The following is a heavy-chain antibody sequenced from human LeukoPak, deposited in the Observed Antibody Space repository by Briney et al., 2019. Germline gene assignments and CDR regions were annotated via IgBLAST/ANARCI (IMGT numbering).Heavy chain of an antibody. CDR2: INPNSGGT. V-gene: IGHV1-2*06. J-gene: IGHJ5*02. CDR1: GYTFTGYY. Sequence: ASVKVSCKASGYTFTGYYMHWVRQAPGQGLEWMGRINPNSGGTNYAQKFQGRVTMTTDTSTSTAYMELRSLRSDNTAVYYCARYPAAIITGDWFDPWGQGTLVTVSS. CDR3: ARYPAAIITGDWFDP. D-gene: IGHD2-2*01.